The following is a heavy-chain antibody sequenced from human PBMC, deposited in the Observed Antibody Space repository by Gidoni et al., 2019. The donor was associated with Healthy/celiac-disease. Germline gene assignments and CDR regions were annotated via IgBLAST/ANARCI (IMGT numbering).Heavy chain of an antibody. V-gene: IGHV1-69*01. J-gene: IGHJ6*02. D-gene: IGHD2-2*02. CDR1: GGTFSSYA. CDR2: IIPIFGTA. CDR3: ASGVPAAISLSNYYYYYGMDV. Sequence: QVQLVQSGAEVKKPGSSVKVSCKASGGTFSSYAIRWGRQAPGQGLEWMGGIIPIFGTANYAQKFQGRVTITADESTSTAYMELSSLRSEDTAVYYCASGVPAAISLSNYYYYYGMDVWGQGTTVTVSS.